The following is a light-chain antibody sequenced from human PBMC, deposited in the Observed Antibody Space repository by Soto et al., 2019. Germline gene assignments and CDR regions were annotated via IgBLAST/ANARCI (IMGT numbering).Light chain of an antibody. CDR1: QSVSSC. V-gene: IGKV3-11*01. CDR2: DAS. CDR3: QQRDSCPLT. J-gene: IGKJ4*01. Sequence: EIVLTQSPATLSLSPGERATLSCRASQSVSSCLAWYQQKPGQAPRLLIYDASNRATGIPARFSGSGSGTDFTLTISSLEPEDFAVYYCQQRDSCPLTFGGGTIIEIK.